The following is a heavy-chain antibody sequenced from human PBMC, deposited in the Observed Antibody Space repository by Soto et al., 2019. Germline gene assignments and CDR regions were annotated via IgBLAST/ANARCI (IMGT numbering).Heavy chain of an antibody. V-gene: IGHV3-23*01. CDR1: GFTFSSYA. Sequence: VQLLESGGGLVQPGGSLRLSCAASGFTFSSYAMSWVRQAPGKGLEWVSAISGSGGSTYYADSVKGRFTISRDNSKNTLYLQMNSLRAEDTAVYYCATLTDCSSTSCNDYWGQGTLVTVSS. J-gene: IGHJ4*02. CDR3: ATLTDCSSTSCNDY. CDR2: ISGSGGST. D-gene: IGHD2-2*01.